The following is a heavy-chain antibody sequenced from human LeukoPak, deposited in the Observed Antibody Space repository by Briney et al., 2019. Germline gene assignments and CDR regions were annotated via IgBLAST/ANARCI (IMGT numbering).Heavy chain of an antibody. CDR3: ARRVNYGTYFDY. D-gene: IGHD2-8*01. V-gene: IGHV4-39*01. CDR2: IYYSGST. Sequence: SETLSLTCTVSGGSISSSSYYWGWIRQPPGKGLGWIGSIYYSGSTYYNPSLKSRVTISVDTSKNQFSLNLSSVTAADTAVYYCARRVNYGTYFDYWGQGTLVTVSS. J-gene: IGHJ4*02. CDR1: GGSISSSSYY.